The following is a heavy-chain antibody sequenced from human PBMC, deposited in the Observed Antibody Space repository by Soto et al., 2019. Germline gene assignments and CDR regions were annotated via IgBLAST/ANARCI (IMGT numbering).Heavy chain of an antibody. V-gene: IGHV3-11*06. Sequence: WGSLRLSCAASGFAFIDYYIIFIRHAPGKGLEWVSYISSSSSYTNYADSVKGRFTISRDNAKNSLYLQMNSLRAEDTAVYYCARDPEPYSSGYFDYWGQGTRVTVSS. CDR1: GFAFIDYY. J-gene: IGHJ4*02. CDR3: ARDPEPYSSGYFDY. D-gene: IGHD3-22*01. CDR2: ISSSSSYT.